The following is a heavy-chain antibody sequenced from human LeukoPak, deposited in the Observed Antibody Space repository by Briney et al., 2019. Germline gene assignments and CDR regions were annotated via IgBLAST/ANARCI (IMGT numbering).Heavy chain of an antibody. V-gene: IGHV3-23*01. CDR1: GFTFSSYA. D-gene: IGHD5-12*01. CDR2: ISGSGGST. J-gene: IGHJ4*01. Sequence: GGSLRLSCAASGFTFSSYAMSWVRQAPGKGLEWVSAISGSGGSTYYADSVKGRFTISRDNSKNTLYLQMNSLRAEDTAVYYCAKDWEYSGYDLGHYFDYWGQGTLVTVSS. CDR3: AKDWEYSGYDLGHYFDY.